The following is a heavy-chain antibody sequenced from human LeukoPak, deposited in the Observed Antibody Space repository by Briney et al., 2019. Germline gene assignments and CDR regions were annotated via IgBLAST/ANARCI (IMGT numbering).Heavy chain of an antibody. Sequence: GRSLRLSCAASGFTFSSYAMHWVRQAPGKGLEWVAVISYDGSNKYYADSVKGRFTISRDNSKNTLYLQMNSLRAEDTAVYYCAKIAATGQSDYWGQGTLVTVSS. V-gene: IGHV3-30-3*02. J-gene: IGHJ4*02. D-gene: IGHD6-13*01. CDR1: GFTFSSYA. CDR2: ISYDGSNK. CDR3: AKIAATGQSDY.